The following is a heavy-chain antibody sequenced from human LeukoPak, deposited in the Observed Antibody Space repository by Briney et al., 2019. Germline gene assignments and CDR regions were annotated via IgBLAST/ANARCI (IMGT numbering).Heavy chain of an antibody. Sequence: PSETLSLTCTVSRGSTSTYHWSWIRQPAGKGLEWIGRLGTSGSPNYNPSLKSRVTMSVDTSKNQLSLKLSSVTGADTAVYYCARTRDTALNYFDVWGRGTLVTVSS. J-gene: IGHJ2*01. CDR1: RGSTSTYH. CDR3: ARTRDTALNYFDV. CDR2: LGTSGSP. V-gene: IGHV4-4*07. D-gene: IGHD5-18*01.